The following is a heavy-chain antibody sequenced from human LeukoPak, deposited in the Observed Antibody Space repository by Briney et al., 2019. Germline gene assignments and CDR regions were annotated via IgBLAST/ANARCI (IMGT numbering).Heavy chain of an antibody. D-gene: IGHD1-26*01. CDR2: IKQDGSVK. Sequence: GGSLRLSCAASGFTFSSYWMSWVRQAPGKGPEWVANIKQDGSVKYYVGSVKGRFTISRDDAKNSLYLQMNSLRAEDTAVYYCATGGNYYLYWGQGTLVTVSS. V-gene: IGHV3-7*03. CDR1: GFTFSSYW. J-gene: IGHJ4*02. CDR3: ATGGNYYLY.